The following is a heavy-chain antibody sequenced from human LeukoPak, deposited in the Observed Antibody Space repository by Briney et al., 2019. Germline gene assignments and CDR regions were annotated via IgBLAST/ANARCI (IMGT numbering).Heavy chain of an antibody. Sequence: GGSLRLSCAASGFTFSSFWMHWVRQAPGKGLVWVSRLNGDGSVTTYADSVKGRFTISRDNSKNTLYLQMNSLRAEDTAVYYCAKDLAAYLTNWFDPWGQGTLVTVSS. CDR1: GFTFSSFW. CDR3: AKDLAAYLTNWFDP. J-gene: IGHJ5*02. V-gene: IGHV3-74*01. CDR2: LNGDGSVT. D-gene: IGHD2/OR15-2a*01.